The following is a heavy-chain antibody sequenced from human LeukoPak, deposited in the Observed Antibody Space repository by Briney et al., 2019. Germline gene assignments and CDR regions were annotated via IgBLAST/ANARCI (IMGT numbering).Heavy chain of an antibody. CDR2: IYYSGST. CDR3: ARGRNLEWFDY. J-gene: IGHJ5*01. CDR1: GFTFSAYG. V-gene: IGHV4-59*01. Sequence: GSLRLSCAASGFTFSAYGMSWVRQPPGKGLEWIGYIYYSGSTYYNPSLKSRVTISVDTSKNQFSLKLNSVTAADTAVYYCARGRNLEWFDYWGQGTLVTVSS. D-gene: IGHD3-3*01.